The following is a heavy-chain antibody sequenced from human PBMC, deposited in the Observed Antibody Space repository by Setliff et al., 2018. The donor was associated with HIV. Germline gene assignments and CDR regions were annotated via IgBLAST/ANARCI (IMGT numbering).Heavy chain of an antibody. CDR1: GGSFSDYF. Sequence: SETLSLTCAVYGGSFSDYFWSWIRQPPGKRLEWIGEINHTGSTKYNPSLKSRVSISVDTSKNQFSLRLTSVTGADTAVYYCARSYNGVPWTWGQGTLVTVSS. J-gene: IGHJ5*02. CDR3: ARSYNGVPWT. V-gene: IGHV4-34*01. CDR2: INHTGST. D-gene: IGHD2-8*01.